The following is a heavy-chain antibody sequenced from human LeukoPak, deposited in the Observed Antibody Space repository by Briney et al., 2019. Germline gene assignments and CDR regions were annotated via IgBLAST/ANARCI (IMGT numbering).Heavy chain of an antibody. V-gene: IGHV4-39*01. Sequence: PSETLSLTCTVSGGSISSSSYYWGWIRQPPGKGLEWIGSIYYSGSTYYNPSLKSRVTISVDTSKNQFSLKLSSVTAADTAVYYRARHRGQWLVGARYWGQGTLVTVSS. CDR1: GGSISSSSYY. J-gene: IGHJ4*02. D-gene: IGHD6-19*01. CDR3: ARHRGQWLVGARY. CDR2: IYYSGST.